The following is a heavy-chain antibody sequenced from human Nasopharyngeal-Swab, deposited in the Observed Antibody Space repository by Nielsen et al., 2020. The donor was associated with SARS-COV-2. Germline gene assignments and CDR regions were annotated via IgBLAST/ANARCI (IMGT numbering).Heavy chain of an antibody. Sequence: WIRQPPGKGQEWVAVIWYDGSNKYYADSVKGRFTISRDNSKNTVYLQMSSLRGEDTAVYYCAAAPSGDYGGYWGQGTLVTVSS. J-gene: IGHJ4*02. CDR2: IWYDGSNK. CDR3: AAAPSGDYGGY. V-gene: IGHV3-33*01. D-gene: IGHD4-23*01.